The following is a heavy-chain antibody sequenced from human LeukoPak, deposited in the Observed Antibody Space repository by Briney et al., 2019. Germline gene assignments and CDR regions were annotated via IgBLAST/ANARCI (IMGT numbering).Heavy chain of an antibody. D-gene: IGHD3-22*01. CDR1: GYTFTSYA. J-gene: IGHJ5*02. CDR3: ARAEFDSSGYFSMWFAP. CDR2: INPSVGSA. V-gene: IGHV1-46*01. Sequence: ASVKVSCKASGYTFTSYAMNWVRQAPGQGLEWMGIINPSVGSASYAQKFQGRVNMTRDMSTSTVYMELSSLRSEDTAVYYCARAEFDSSGYFSMWFAPWGQGTLVTVSS.